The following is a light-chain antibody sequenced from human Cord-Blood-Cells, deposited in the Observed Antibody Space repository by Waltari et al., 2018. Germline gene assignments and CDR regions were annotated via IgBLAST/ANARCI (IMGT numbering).Light chain of an antibody. J-gene: IGLJ2*01. V-gene: IGLV3-21*04. Sequence: SYVLTQPPSVSVAPGKTARITCGGNNIGSKSVHWYQKKPGQAPVLGIYYDSDRPSGIPERFAGSNSGNTATLAISRVEAGDEADYYCQVWDSSSDHVVFGGGTKLTVL. CDR2: YDS. CDR1: NIGSKS. CDR3: QVWDSSSDHVV.